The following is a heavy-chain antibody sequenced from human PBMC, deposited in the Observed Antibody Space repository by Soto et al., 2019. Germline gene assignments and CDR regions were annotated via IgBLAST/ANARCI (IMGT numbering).Heavy chain of an antibody. CDR2: IYHSGST. CDR1: GGSISSGGYS. V-gene: IGHV4-30-2*01. D-gene: IGHD3-22*01. J-gene: IGHJ4*02. Sequence: SETLSLTCAVSGGSISSGGYSWSWIRQPPGKGLEWIGYIYHSGSTYYNLSLKSRVTISVDRSKNQFSLKLSSVTAADTAVYYCARGPDYYDSSGYFPYFDYWGQGTLVTVSS. CDR3: ARGPDYYDSSGYFPYFDY.